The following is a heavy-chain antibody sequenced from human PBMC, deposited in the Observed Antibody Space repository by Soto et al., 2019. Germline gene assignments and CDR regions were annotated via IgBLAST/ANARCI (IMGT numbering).Heavy chain of an antibody. Sequence: EVQLVESGGGLVQPGRSLRLSCAASGFTFDDYAMHWVRQAPGKGLEWVSGISWNSGSIGYADSVKGRFTISRDNAKNSLYLQMNSLRAETTALYYCAKASSPSGDLWIFDYWGQGTLVTVSS. V-gene: IGHV3-9*01. CDR1: GFTFDDYA. J-gene: IGHJ4*02. CDR2: ISWNSGSI. CDR3: AKASSPSGDLWIFDY. D-gene: IGHD7-27*01.